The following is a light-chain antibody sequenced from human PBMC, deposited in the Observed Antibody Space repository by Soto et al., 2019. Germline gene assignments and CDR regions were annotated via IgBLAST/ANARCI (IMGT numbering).Light chain of an antibody. CDR3: QHYTNWPLT. CDR1: QGIGGT. V-gene: IGKV3-15*01. CDR2: DTV. J-gene: IGKJ4*01. Sequence: EIVMTQSPATLSVSPGERATLSCRASQGIGGTLAWYQQKPGHSPRLLIYDTVIRATGVPARFSGSVSGTDFTLTNTSLQSEDFAIYYCQHYTNWPLTSGGGTRVESK.